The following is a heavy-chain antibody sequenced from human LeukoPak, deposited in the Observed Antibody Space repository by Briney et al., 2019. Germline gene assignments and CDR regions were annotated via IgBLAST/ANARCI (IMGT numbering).Heavy chain of an antibody. CDR2: IPYDGSNK. D-gene: IGHD2-8*01. Sequence: PGRSLRLSCAASGFTFSTYAMHWVRQAPGKGLEWVALIPYDGSNKNYADSVKGRFTISRDNSKSTLFLQMNSLRAEDTAVYYGGRGRGGGYCTHGVCYGDYFDYWGQGTLVTVSS. J-gene: IGHJ4*02. V-gene: IGHV3-30*04. CDR3: GRGRGGGYCTHGVCYGDYFDY. CDR1: GFTFSTYA.